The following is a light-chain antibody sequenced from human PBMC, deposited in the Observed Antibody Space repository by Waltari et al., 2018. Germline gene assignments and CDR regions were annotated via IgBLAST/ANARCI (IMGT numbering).Light chain of an antibody. CDR2: RFS. CDR3: QSYDTTLSAVV. Sequence: QSVLTQPPSVSGAPGQRVTISCSGTKSNIGADFDVHWYQQVPGTAPKLLLHRFSNPPSGVSDRFSGFKSGASASLVITGLQAEDEAMYYCQSYDTTLSAVVFGGGTRLTV. J-gene: IGLJ2*01. V-gene: IGLV1-40*01. CDR1: KSNIGADFD.